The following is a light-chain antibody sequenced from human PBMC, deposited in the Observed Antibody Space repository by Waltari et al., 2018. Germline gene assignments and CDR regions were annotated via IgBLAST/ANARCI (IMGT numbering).Light chain of an antibody. Sequence: SYVLTQPPSVSVAPGQTANITCGGNNIGRKLVHWYQQKPGQAPVLVVYDDRARPSGIPERFSGSNSGNTAALTISRVEAGDEADYFCQVWDSSGDPVIFGGGTKLTVL. CDR3: QVWDSSGDPVI. CDR2: DDR. V-gene: IGLV3-21*02. J-gene: IGLJ2*01. CDR1: NIGRKL.